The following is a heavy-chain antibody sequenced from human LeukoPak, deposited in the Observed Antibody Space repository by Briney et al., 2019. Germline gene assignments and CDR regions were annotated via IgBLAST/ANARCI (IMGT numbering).Heavy chain of an antibody. V-gene: IGHV4-31*03. CDR3: ARSRIQLWNSPFDY. D-gene: IGHD5-18*01. CDR1: GGSISSGGYY. Sequence: SQTLSPTCTVSGGSISSGGYYWSWIRQHPGKGLEWIGYIYYSGSTYYNPSLKSRLTISVDTSRDQFSLKLNSVTAADTAVYYCARSRIQLWNSPFDYWGQGTLVTVSS. J-gene: IGHJ4*02. CDR2: IYYSGST.